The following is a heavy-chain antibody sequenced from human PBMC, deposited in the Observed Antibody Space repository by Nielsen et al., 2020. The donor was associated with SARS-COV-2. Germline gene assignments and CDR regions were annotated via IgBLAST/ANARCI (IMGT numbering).Heavy chain of an antibody. CDR1: GYTFTGYY. CDR3: ARDHYSHSSGYYRNWFDP. Sequence: ASVKVSCKASGYTFTGYYMHWVRQAPGQGLEWMGWINPNSGGTNYAQKFQGRVTMTRDTSTSTVYMELSSLRSEDTAVYYCARDHYSHSSGYYRNWFDPWGQGTLVTVSS. J-gene: IGHJ5*02. D-gene: IGHD3-22*01. CDR2: INPNSGGT. V-gene: IGHV1-2*02.